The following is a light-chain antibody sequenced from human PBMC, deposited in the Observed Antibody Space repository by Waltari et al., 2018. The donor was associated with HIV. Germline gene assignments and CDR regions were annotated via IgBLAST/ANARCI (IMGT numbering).Light chain of an antibody. CDR2: AAY. J-gene: IGKJ4*01. Sequence: DIQMTQSPSSVSASVGDRVIISCRVSQDIGTWLAWYQQKPGQAPRLLIYAAYSLQSGVPSRFSGSGSGTDFTLTISSLQPEDFTTYFCQQANSFPFTFGGGTKVEVK. CDR1: QDIGTW. CDR3: QQANSFPFT. V-gene: IGKV1-12*02.